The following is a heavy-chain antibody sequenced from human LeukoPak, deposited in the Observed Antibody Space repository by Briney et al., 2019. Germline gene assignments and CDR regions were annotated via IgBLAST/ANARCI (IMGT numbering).Heavy chain of an antibody. CDR2: INHSGST. V-gene: IGHV4-34*01. CDR1: GVSFSGYY. D-gene: IGHD6-19*01. Sequence: PSETLSLTCAVYGVSFSGYYWSWIRQPPGKGLEWIGEINHSGSTNYNPSLKSRVTISVDTSKNQFSLKLSSVTAADTAVYYCARGKAAVAGILIDYWGQGTLVTVSS. J-gene: IGHJ4*02. CDR3: ARGKAAVAGILIDY.